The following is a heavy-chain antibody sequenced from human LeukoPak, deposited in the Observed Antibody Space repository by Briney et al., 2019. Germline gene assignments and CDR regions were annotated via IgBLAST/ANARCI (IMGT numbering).Heavy chain of an antibody. Sequence: SATLSLTCTVSGGSISSYYWSWIRQPPGKGLEWIGYIYYSGSTNYNPSLRSRVTISVDTSKNQFSLKLSSVTAADTAVYYCARVTIAAAGTFWFDPWGQGTLVTVSS. V-gene: IGHV4-59*07. CDR2: IYYSGST. CDR3: ARVTIAAAGTFWFDP. J-gene: IGHJ5*02. D-gene: IGHD6-13*01. CDR1: GGSISSYY.